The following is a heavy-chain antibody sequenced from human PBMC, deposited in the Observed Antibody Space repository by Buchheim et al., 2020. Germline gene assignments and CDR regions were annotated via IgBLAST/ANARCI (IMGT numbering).Heavy chain of an antibody. Sequence: EVQVLESGGGLVRPGGSLRLSCAASGFTFSRYAMTWVRQAPGKGLEWVSSITASGGSTYYADSVKGRFTISRDNSKNILYLQMSTLRAEDSAVYYCAPYERFLRDWGQGTL. CDR1: GFTFSRYA. CDR3: APYERFLRD. D-gene: IGHD3-3*01. V-gene: IGHV3-23*01. CDR2: ITASGGST. J-gene: IGHJ4*02.